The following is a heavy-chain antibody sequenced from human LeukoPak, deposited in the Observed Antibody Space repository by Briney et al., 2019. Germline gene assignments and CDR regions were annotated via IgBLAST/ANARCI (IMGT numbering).Heavy chain of an antibody. D-gene: IGHD2-21*01. CDR3: AGRIPHFDY. Sequence: PSETLSLTCAVYGGSFSGYYWSWIRQPPGKGLEWIGEINHSGSTNYNPSLKSRVTISVDTSKNQFSLKLSSVTAADTAVYYCAGRIPHFDYWGQGTLVTVSS. CDR2: INHSGST. CDR1: GGSFSGYY. J-gene: IGHJ4*02. V-gene: IGHV4-34*01.